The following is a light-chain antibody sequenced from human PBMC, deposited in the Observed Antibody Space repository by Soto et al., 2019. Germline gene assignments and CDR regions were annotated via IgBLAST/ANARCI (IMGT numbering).Light chain of an antibody. Sequence: QSALTQPASVSGSPGQSITISCTGTSSDVGAYNYVSWYQKHPDKAPKLILYEVSNRPSGVSSRFSGSKSDNAASLTISGLQSEDEDDYYCSSYTSTSAPVVFGGGTKLTVL. CDR3: SSYTSTSAPVV. CDR1: SSDVGAYNY. V-gene: IGLV2-14*01. J-gene: IGLJ2*01. CDR2: EVS.